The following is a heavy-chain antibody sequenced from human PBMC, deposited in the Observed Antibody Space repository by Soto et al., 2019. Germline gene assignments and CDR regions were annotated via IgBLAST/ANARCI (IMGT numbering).Heavy chain of an antibody. CDR1: GFTFSSYG. Sequence: LRLSCAASGFTFSSYGMHWVRQAPGKGLEWVAVISYDGSNKYYADSVKGRFTISRDNSKNTLYLQMNSLRAEDTAVYYCAKDTTLWQWPYVGYFDYWGQGTLVTVSS. CDR3: AKDTTLWQWPYVGYFDY. V-gene: IGHV3-30*18. J-gene: IGHJ4*02. D-gene: IGHD6-19*01. CDR2: ISYDGSNK.